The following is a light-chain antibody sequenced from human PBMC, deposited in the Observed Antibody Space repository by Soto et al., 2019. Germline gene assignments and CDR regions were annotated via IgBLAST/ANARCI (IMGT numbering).Light chain of an antibody. CDR3: QQYDTWPPT. CDR2: DVS. Sequence: EIVMTQSPATLSVSPGEGVTLSCRASQSVNSKLAWYQQKPGQAPRVLIYDVSRRATGIPARFSGSGSGTEFTLTISSLQSEDFAVYWCQQYDTWPPTFDQGAKVEVE. J-gene: IGKJ1*01. V-gene: IGKV3-15*01. CDR1: QSVNSK.